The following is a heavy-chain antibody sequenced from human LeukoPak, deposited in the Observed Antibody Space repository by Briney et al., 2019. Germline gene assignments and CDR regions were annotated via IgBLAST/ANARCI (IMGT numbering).Heavy chain of an antibody. D-gene: IGHD1-26*01. Sequence: GGSLRLSCAASGFTFSTYAMTWVRQAPGKGLEWVSLISGTGGSTYYADSVKGRFTISRDNSKNTLYLQMNSLRAEDTAVYYCAKGSLRVGNPMYWGQGTLVTVSS. V-gene: IGHV3-23*01. J-gene: IGHJ4*02. CDR3: AKGSLRVGNPMY. CDR2: ISGTGGST. CDR1: GFTFSTYA.